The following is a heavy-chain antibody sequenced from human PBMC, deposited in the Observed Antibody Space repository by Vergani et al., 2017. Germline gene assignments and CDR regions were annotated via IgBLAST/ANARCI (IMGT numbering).Heavy chain of an antibody. CDR3: ASAGPSGGWFDP. V-gene: IGHV1-69*02. D-gene: IGHD1-26*01. CDR1: GGTFCSYT. J-gene: IGHJ5*02. CDR2: IIPILGIA. Sequence: QVQLVQSGAEVKKPGSSVKVSCKASGGTFCSYTISWVRQAPGQGLEWMGRIIPILGIANYEQKFQGRVTITADKSTSTAYMEGSSLRSEDTAVYYCASAGPSGGWFDPWGQGTLVTVSS.